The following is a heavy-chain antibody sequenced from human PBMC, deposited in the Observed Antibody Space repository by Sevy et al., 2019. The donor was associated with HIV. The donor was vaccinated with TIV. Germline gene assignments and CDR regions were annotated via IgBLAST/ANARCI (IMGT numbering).Heavy chain of an antibody. Sequence: SETLSLTCTISGGSISSSSYDWGWIRQPPGKGLEWIGRRFYSGSTYYNPSLKSRVIISVDMSKNHFSVKLSSVTAADTAVYYCARQGGIVDRAFDYWGQGTLVTVSS. V-gene: IGHV4-39*01. D-gene: IGHD2-21*01. CDR1: GGSISSSSYD. CDR3: ARQGGIVDRAFDY. J-gene: IGHJ4*02. CDR2: RFYSGST.